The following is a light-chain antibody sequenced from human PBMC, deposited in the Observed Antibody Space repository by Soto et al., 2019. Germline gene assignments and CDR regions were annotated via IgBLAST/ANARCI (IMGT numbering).Light chain of an antibody. Sequence: EIVLTQSPGTLSLSPGERATLSCRASQSVSSSYLAWYLQKPGQAPRLLIYGASTRATGIPDRFSGSGSGTDFTFTISRLQSEDFAVYFCQQYGSSPLTFGGGTKVEIK. V-gene: IGKV3-20*01. CDR1: QSVSSSY. CDR3: QQYGSSPLT. CDR2: GAS. J-gene: IGKJ4*01.